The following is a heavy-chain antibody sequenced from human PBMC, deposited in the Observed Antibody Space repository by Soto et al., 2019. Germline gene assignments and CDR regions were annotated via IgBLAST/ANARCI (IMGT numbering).Heavy chain of an antibody. Sequence: ASVKVSCKASGGTFSSYAISWVRQAPGQGLEWMGGIIPIFGTANYAQKFQGRVTITADESTSTAYMELSSLRSEDTAVYYCARGADYYDSSGYVYYFDYWGQGTLVNVSS. CDR2: IIPIFGTA. CDR1: GGTFSSYA. J-gene: IGHJ4*02. D-gene: IGHD3-22*01. CDR3: ARGADYYDSSGYVYYFDY. V-gene: IGHV1-69*13.